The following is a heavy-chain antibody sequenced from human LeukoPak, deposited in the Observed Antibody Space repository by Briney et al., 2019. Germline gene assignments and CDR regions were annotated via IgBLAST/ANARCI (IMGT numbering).Heavy chain of an antibody. CDR2: FYTSGST. D-gene: IGHD3-10*01. V-gene: IGHV4-4*07. CDR3: AREGTSGGLNWLDP. CDR1: GGSISSYY. Sequence: SETLSLTCTVSGGSISSYYWSWIRQPAGEGLEWIGRFYTSGSTNYNPSLKSRVTMSVDTSKNQFSLRLSSVNAADTAVYFCAREGTSGGLNWLDPWGQGTLVTVSS. J-gene: IGHJ5*02.